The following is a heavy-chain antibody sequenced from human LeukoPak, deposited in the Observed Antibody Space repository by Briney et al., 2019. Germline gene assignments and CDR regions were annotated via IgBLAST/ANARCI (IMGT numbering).Heavy chain of an antibody. V-gene: IGHV4-59*12. CDR3: ARSIHQLLFRGAFDI. Sequence: SETLSLTCTVSGGSISSYYWSWIRQPPGKGLEWIGYIYYSGSTNYNPSLKSRVTISVDTSKNQFSLKLSSVTAADTAVYYCARSIHQLLFRGAFDIWGQGTMVTVSS. J-gene: IGHJ3*02. CDR2: IYYSGST. CDR1: GGSISSYY. D-gene: IGHD2-2*01.